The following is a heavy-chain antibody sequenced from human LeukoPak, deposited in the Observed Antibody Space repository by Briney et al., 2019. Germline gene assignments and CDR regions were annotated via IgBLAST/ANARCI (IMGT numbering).Heavy chain of an antibody. CDR1: GFSLSSGVVG. Sequence: SGPTLVKPTQTLTLTCTFSGFSLSSGVVGVGWIRQPPGKALEWLALIYWNDDKRYSPSLKNRLTITKDTSENQVVLTLTNMDPVDTATYYCAHRLSTGKSTSSYFDFWGQGTLVTVSS. CDR3: AHRLSTGKSTSSYFDF. J-gene: IGHJ4*02. CDR2: IYWNDDK. D-gene: IGHD6-13*01. V-gene: IGHV2-5*01.